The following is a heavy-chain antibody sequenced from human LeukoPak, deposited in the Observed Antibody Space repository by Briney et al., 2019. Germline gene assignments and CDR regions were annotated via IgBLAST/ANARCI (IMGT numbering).Heavy chain of an antibody. CDR2: MNPTSGHA. CDR3: ARSPVGVRKKHDF. CDR1: GYAFTSYD. Sequence: ASVKVSCKASGYAFTSYDINWVRQATGQGLEWMGWMNPTSGHAGYAQKFQGRVTTTRDTSITTAYMELNSLTSDDTAVYYCARSPVGVRKKHDFWGQGTLVIVSS. D-gene: IGHD3-10*01. V-gene: IGHV1-8*01. J-gene: IGHJ4*02.